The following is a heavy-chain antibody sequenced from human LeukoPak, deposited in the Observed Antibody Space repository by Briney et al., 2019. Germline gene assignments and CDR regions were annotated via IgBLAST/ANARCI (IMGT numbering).Heavy chain of an antibody. CDR3: AKGRYSGYESLFDY. D-gene: IGHD5-12*01. J-gene: IGHJ4*02. CDR1: GFSFSTYG. V-gene: IGHV3-30*18. CDR2: ISYDGSTK. Sequence: GGSLRLSCAASGFSFSTYGMHWVRQAPGKGLEWVAVISYDGSTKYSADSVKGRFTISRDNPKNMLWLQMNSLRAEDTAVYYCAKGRYSGYESLFDYWGQGTLVTVSS.